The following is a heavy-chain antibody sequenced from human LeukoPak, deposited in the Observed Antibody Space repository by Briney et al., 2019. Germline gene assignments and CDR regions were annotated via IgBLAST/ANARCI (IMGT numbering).Heavy chain of an antibody. J-gene: IGHJ6*02. CDR1: GDSIRADNYY. CDR3: ARGGYYDSSGYYGMDV. D-gene: IGHD3-22*01. Sequence: SETLSLTCTVSGDSIRADNYYWAWIRQPPGKGLQWIGSIHYRGDAYYGPTLKSRATLSVDTSKNQFSLKLSSVTAADTAVYYCARGGYYDSSGYYGMDVWGQGTTVTVSS. CDR2: IHYRGDA. V-gene: IGHV4-39*07.